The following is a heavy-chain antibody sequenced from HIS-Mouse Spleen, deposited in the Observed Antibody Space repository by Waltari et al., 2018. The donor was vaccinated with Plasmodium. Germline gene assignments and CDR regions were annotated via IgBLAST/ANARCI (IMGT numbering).Heavy chain of an antibody. CDR2: INHSGST. D-gene: IGHD6-6*01. CDR1: GGSFSGYY. Sequence: QVQLQQWGAGLLKPSETLSLTCAVYGGSFSGYYWSWIRQPPGKGLEWIGEINHSGSTNYNPSLKSRVTISVDTSKNQFSLKLSSVTAADTAVYYCARVGRSSSGWYFDLWGRGTLVTVSS. J-gene: IGHJ2*01. V-gene: IGHV4-34*01. CDR3: ARVGRSSSGWYFDL.